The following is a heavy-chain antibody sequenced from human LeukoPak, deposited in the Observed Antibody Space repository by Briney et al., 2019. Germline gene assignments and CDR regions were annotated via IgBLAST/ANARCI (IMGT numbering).Heavy chain of an antibody. CDR1: GFTFHSYG. V-gene: IGHV3-33*01. CDR3: ARAQGPHHLHGIAAAYYYYYYVDV. CDR2: IRYDGSNK. Sequence: PGRSLRPSCAAFGFTFHSYGLHWVRQAPGKGLEWVAVIRYDGSNKYYADTVKGRFTISRDNSRNTLYLQMNSLRAEDTAVYYCARAQGPHHLHGIAAAYYYYYYVDVWGKGTTVTVSS. D-gene: IGHD6-13*01. J-gene: IGHJ6*03.